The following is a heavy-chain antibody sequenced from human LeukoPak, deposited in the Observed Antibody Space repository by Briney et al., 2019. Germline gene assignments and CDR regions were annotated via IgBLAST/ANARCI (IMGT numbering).Heavy chain of an antibody. J-gene: IGHJ4*02. D-gene: IGHD5-18*01. CDR1: GFTVSSNY. V-gene: IGHV3-66*04. Sequence: PGGSLRLSCAASGFTVSSNYMSWVRQAPGKGLEWVSVIYSGGRTYYADSVKGRFTISRDNSKNTLYLQMNSLRAEDTAVYYCARQYSYGPYYFDYWGQGTLVTVSS. CDR2: IYSGGRT. CDR3: ARQYSYGPYYFDY.